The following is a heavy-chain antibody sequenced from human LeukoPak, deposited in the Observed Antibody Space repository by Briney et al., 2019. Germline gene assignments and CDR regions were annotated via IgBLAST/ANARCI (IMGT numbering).Heavy chain of an antibody. CDR1: GGSISSGTYY. D-gene: IGHD3-10*01. CDR2: IYYSGST. J-gene: IGHJ4*02. Sequence: PSQTLSLTCTVSGGSISSGTYYWRWIRQPPGKGLEWIGYIYYSGSTNYNPSLKSRVTISVDTSKNQFSLKLSSVTAADTAVYYCARARRYYGPYLDYWGQGTLVTVSS. V-gene: IGHV4-61*01. CDR3: ARARRYYGPYLDY.